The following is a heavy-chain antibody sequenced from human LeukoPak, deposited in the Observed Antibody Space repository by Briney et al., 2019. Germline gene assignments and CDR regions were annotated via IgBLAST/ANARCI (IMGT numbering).Heavy chain of an antibody. CDR3: ARRSIAAAPSGTDY. Sequence: GTLRLSCAASGFTFSSYGMSWIRQPPGKGLEWIGEINHSGSTNYNPSLKSRVTISVDTSKNQFSLKLSSVTAADTAVYYCARRSIAAAPSGTDYWGQGTLVTVSS. V-gene: IGHV4-34*01. CDR1: GFTFSSYG. J-gene: IGHJ4*02. D-gene: IGHD6-13*01. CDR2: INHSGST.